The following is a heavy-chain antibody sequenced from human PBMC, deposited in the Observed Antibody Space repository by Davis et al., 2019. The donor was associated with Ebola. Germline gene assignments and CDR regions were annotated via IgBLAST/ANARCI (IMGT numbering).Heavy chain of an antibody. CDR2: VSGSGTTT. V-gene: IGHV3-23*01. D-gene: IGHD2-2*02. J-gene: IGHJ4*02. CDR3: AKASWGPAARPLLDS. CDR1: GSSFSTSW. Sequence: GGSLRLSCEASGSSFSTSWMNWVRQAPGKGLEWVSAVSGSGTTTGYADSVKGRFTISRDNSNNTLYLQMDSLRVEDTARYYCAKASWGPAARPLLDSWGQGTLVTVSS.